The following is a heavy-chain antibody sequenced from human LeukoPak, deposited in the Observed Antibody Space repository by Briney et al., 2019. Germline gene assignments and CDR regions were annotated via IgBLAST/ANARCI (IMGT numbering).Heavy chain of an antibody. D-gene: IGHD3-22*01. CDR1: GFTFSIAW. CDR2: IKSKTDGGTT. Sequence: GGSLRLSCVASGFTFSIAWMSWVRQAPGKGLEWVGRIKSKTDGGTTDYAAPVKGSLTISRDDSKDTLSPQMNSLKTEDTAVYFCVSGYWDFWGQGTLVTVSS. CDR3: VSGYWDF. V-gene: IGHV3-15*01. J-gene: IGHJ4*02.